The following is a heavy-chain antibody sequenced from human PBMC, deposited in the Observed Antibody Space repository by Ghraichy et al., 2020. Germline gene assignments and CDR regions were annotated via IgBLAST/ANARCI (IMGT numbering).Heavy chain of an antibody. CDR3: ARSSSSWAHFDY. CDR2: IYSSGST. J-gene: IGHJ4*02. V-gene: IGHV4-4*07. D-gene: IGHD6-13*01. CDR1: GGSISSYY. Sequence: SETLSLTYTVSGGSISSYYWSWIRQPAGKGLEWIGRIYSSGSTNYNPSLKSRVTMSVDTSKNQFSLKLSSVTAADTAVYYCARSSSSWAHFDYWGQGTLVAVSS.